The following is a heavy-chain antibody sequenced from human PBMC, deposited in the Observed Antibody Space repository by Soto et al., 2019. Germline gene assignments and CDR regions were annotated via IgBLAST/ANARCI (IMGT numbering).Heavy chain of an antibody. CDR1: GFTFSSYS. J-gene: IGHJ4*02. CDR2: ISSSSSYI. V-gene: IGHV3-21*01. CDR3: AREYYYDSSGYSLYYFDY. Sequence: EVQLVESGGGLVKPGGSLRLSCAASGFTFSSYSMNWVRQAPGKGLEWVSSISSSSSYIYYADSVKGRFTISRDNAKNSLYLQMNSLRAEDTAVYYCAREYYYDSSGYSLYYFDYWGQGTLVTVSS. D-gene: IGHD3-22*01.